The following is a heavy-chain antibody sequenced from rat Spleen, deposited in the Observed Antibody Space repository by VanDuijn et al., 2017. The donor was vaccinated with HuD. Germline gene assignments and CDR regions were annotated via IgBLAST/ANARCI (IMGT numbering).Heavy chain of an antibody. CDR1: GFTFNNYW. D-gene: IGHD1-2*01. J-gene: IGHJ2*01. CDR3: TRESYSTFDY. Sequence: EVQLVESGGGLVQPGRSMKLSCAASGFTFNNYWMSWIRQAPGKGLEWIASIPNTGGNIYYPDSVKGRFTISRDNAQNSIYLQMNSLTSEDTATYYCTRESYSTFDYWGQGVMVTVSS. V-gene: IGHV5-31*01. CDR2: IPNTGGNI.